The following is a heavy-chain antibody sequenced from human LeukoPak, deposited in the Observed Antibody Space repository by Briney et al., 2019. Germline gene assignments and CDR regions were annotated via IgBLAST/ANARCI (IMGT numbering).Heavy chain of an antibody. CDR2: VTSGGDTT. V-gene: IGHV3-23*01. CDR1: GFTFSTYA. Sequence: GGSLRLSYAASGFTFSTYAMIWVRQAPGQGLEWVSAVTSGGDTTRYADSVKGRFTISRDNPKNTVFLQLNSLRAEDTAVYYCAKTGYGNWYFDRWGRGTLVTVSS. J-gene: IGHJ2*01. D-gene: IGHD2-2*03. CDR3: AKTGYGNWYFDR.